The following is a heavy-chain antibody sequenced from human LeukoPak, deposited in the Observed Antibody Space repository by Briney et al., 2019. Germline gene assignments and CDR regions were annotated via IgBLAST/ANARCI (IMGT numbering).Heavy chain of an antibody. V-gene: IGHV3-23*01. D-gene: IGHD4-17*01. J-gene: IGHJ4*02. CDR3: AKSNLRSRVVYFDY. Sequence: GGSLRLSCAASGFTFSTFAMIWVRQPPGKGLEWVSSIFPSGGEIHYADSVRGRFTISRDNSKSTLSLQMNSLRAEDTAVYYCAKSNLRSRVVYFDYWGQGTLVTVSS. CDR2: IFPSGGEI. CDR1: GFTFSTFA.